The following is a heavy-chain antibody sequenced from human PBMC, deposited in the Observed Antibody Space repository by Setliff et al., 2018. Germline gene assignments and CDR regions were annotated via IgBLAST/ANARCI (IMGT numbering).Heavy chain of an antibody. CDR2: IIPLLETA. CDR1: GDTFSTYS. CDR3: ARDGAYCSGGSCYSFDY. J-gene: IGHJ4*02. V-gene: IGHV1-69*06. D-gene: IGHD2-15*01. Sequence: GASVKVSCKASGDTFSTYSLSWVRQAPGQGLEWMGGIIPLLETAKYAQKFQGRITITADKSTSTGYMELSSLRSDDTAVYYCARDGAYCSGGSCYSFDYWGPGTPVTVSS.